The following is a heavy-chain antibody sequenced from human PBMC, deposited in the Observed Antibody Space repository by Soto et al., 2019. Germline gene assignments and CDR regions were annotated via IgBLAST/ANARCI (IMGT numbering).Heavy chain of an antibody. V-gene: IGHV3-30-3*01. Sequence: QVQLVESGGGVVQPGRSLRLSCSASGFTFRSYAMHWVRQAPGKGLEWVAVISYDGNKKYYADSVKGRFTISRDNSKNTLYLKMNSLRAEDTAVYYCARAAQTTARWGGWYFDYWGQGTLVTVSS. CDR1: GFTFRSYA. D-gene: IGHD4-17*01. CDR3: ARAAQTTARWGGWYFDY. CDR2: ISYDGNKK. J-gene: IGHJ4*02.